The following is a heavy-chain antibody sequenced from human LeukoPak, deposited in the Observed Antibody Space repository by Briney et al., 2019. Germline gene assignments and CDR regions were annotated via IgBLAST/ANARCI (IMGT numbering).Heavy chain of an antibody. CDR3: ATLYSSGWYRAPQTPDY. J-gene: IGHJ4*02. D-gene: IGHD6-19*01. V-gene: IGHV1-24*01. CDR2: FDPEDGET. Sequence: ASVKVSCKVSGYTLTELSMHWVRQAPGKGFEWMGGFDPEDGETIYAQKFQGRVTMTEDTSTDTAYMELSSLRSEDTAVYYCATLYSSGWYRAPQTPDYWGQGTLVTVSS. CDR1: GYTLTELS.